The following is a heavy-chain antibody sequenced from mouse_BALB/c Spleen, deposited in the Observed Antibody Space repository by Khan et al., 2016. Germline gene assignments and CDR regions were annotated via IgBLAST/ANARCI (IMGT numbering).Heavy chain of an antibody. D-gene: IGHD2-4*01. CDR3: ARGNSYYDYDY. Sequence: VQLQQSGAELARPGASVKLSCKASGYTFTSYWMQWVKQRPGQGLEWIGTIYPGNGDTRYTQKFKGKATLTADKSSNTAYMQLNSLASEDSAVYYCARGNSYYDYDYWGQGTTLTVSS. CDR1: GYTFTSYW. V-gene: IGHV1-87*01. J-gene: IGHJ2*01. CDR2: IYPGNGDT.